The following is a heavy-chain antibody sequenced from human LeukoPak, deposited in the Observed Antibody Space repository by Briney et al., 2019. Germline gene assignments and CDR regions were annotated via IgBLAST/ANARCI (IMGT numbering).Heavy chain of an antibody. J-gene: IGHJ5*02. CDR1: GGSISSSSYY. Sequence: SETLSLTCTVSGGSISSSSYYWGWIRQPPGKGLEWIGRIYTSGSTNYNPSLTSRVTISVDPSKNQFSLKLSSVTATDTAVYYCARAGDCSVDSNCYHFADWFDPWGQGTLVTVSS. CDR3: ARAGDCSVDSNCYHFADWFDP. D-gene: IGHD2-15*01. CDR2: IYTSGST. V-gene: IGHV4-61*02.